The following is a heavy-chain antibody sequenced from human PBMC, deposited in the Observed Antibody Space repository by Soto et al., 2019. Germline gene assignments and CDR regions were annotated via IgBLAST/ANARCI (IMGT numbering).Heavy chain of an antibody. V-gene: IGHV3-48*01. Sequence: EVQLVESGGGLVQRGGSLRLSCAASGLTFSSYSMNWVRQAPGKGLVWVSYISSSSSTIYYADSVKGRFNISRNNAKNSRYPQRNCLRAEDAAGYYCAFGEESRYYYDGMDVWGQGTTLTVSS. CDR2: ISSSSSTI. CDR3: AFGEESRYYYDGMDV. D-gene: IGHD3-10*01. J-gene: IGHJ6*01. CDR1: GLTFSSYS.